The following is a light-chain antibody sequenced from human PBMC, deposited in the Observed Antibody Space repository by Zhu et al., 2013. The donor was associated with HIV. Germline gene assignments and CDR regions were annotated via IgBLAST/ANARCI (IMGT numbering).Light chain of an antibody. CDR3: QRFGSSVTWT. V-gene: IGKV3-20*01. CDR2: DAS. J-gene: IGKJ1*01. CDR1: QFVGSSTF. Sequence: DIVLTQSPGTLSLSPGDTATLSCRASQFVGSSTFLAWYQQKRGQAPRLLIYDASSRATGIPDRFRGSGSGTDFTLTITGLEPEDIGMYFCQRFGSSVTWTFGQGTNLEIK.